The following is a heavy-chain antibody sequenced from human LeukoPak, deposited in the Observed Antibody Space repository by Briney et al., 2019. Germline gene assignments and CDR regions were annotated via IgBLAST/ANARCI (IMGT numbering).Heavy chain of an antibody. CDR3: AKDLGYYYGSGSHLKY. Sequence: GGSLRLSSAASGFTLSSYAMSWVPPAPGKGREWGSAISGSGGSTYYADSVKGRFTISRDNSKNTLYLQMNSLRAEDTAVYYCAKDLGYYYGSGSHLKYWGQGTLVTVSS. V-gene: IGHV3-23*01. CDR1: GFTLSSYA. J-gene: IGHJ4*02. CDR2: ISGSGGST. D-gene: IGHD3-10*01.